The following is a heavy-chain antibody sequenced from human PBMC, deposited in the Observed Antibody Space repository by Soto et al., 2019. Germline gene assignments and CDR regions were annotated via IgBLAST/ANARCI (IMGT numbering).Heavy chain of an antibody. CDR1: GFTFSSYG. V-gene: IGHV3-30*18. CDR3: AKESYYDSSDYNAFDI. D-gene: IGHD3-22*01. Sequence: GGSLRLSCAASGFTFSSYGMHWVRQSPGKGLEWVAVISYDGSDKYYADSVKGRFTISRDSSKNMLYLQMNSLRAEDTAIYYCAKESYYDSSDYNAFDIWGQGTMVTVSS. J-gene: IGHJ3*02. CDR2: ISYDGSDK.